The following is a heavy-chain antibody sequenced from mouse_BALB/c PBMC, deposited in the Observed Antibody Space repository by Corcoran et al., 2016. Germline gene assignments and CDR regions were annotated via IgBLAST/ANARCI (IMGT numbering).Heavy chain of an antibody. D-gene: IGHD2-3*01. CDR3: ARDYDGYYAFAY. V-gene: IGHV1-84*02. CDR1: GYTFTDYY. J-gene: IGHJ3*01. Sequence: QIRLQQSGPEQVKPGASVKISCKASGYTFTDYYINWVKQKPGQGLEWIGWIYPGSGNTKYNEKFKGKATLTVDTSSSTAYMQLSSLTSEDTAVYFCARDYDGYYAFAYWGQGTLVTVSA. CDR2: IYPGSGNT.